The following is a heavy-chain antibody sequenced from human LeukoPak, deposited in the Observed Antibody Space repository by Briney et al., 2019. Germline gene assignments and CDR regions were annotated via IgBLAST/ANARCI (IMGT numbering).Heavy chain of an antibody. J-gene: IGHJ4*02. Sequence: PGGSLRLSCGASGFAVSSYVMGWVRQAPGKGLEWVSVISGSTSNIHYADSVKGRFTGSRHDSKNTLDLQMNGLRADDTAVYYCLRQGVGDPPRWGQGTLVTVSS. D-gene: IGHD3-16*01. CDR2: ISGSTSNI. CDR3: LRQGVGDPPR. V-gene: IGHV3-23*01. CDR1: GFAVSSYV.